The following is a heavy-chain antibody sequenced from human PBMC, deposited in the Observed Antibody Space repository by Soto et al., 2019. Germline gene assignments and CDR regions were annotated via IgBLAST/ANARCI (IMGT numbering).Heavy chain of an antibody. CDR2: IFSSDEK. CDR3: ARIPSYSSGWYFDY. Sequence: VTLKESGPVLVKPTETLTLTCTVSGFSLSKPRLGVSWIRQPPGKALEWLAHIFSSDEKSYSTSLRTRLTISRDTAKSQVVLTMTNMDPVDTATYYCARIPSYSSGWYFDYWGQGALVTVSS. V-gene: IGHV2-26*01. D-gene: IGHD6-19*01. CDR1: GFSLSKPRLG. J-gene: IGHJ4*02.